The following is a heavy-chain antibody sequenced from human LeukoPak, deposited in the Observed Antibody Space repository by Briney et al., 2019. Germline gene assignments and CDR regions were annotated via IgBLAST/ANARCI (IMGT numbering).Heavy chain of an antibody. Sequence: SETLSLTCAVYGGSFSGYYWSWIRQPPGKGLEWIGEINHSGSTNYNPSLKSRVTISVDTSKNQFSLKLSSVTAADTAVYYCARAHGDSSGYYDYWGQGTLVTVSS. CDR2: INHSGST. D-gene: IGHD3-22*01. CDR3: ARAHGDSSGYYDY. V-gene: IGHV4-34*01. CDR1: GGSFSGYY. J-gene: IGHJ4*02.